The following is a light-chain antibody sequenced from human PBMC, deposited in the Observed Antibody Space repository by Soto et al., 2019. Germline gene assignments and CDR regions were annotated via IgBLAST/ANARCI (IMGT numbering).Light chain of an antibody. V-gene: IGLV2-11*01. CDR3: CSYAGSQRYV. Sequence: QSALTQPRSVSGSPGQSVTISCTGTSSDVGTYNYVSWYQQHPGKAPKVMIYDVSERPSGVPDRFSGSKSGNTASLTISGLQAEDEADYYGCSYAGSQRYVFGTGTKVTVL. CDR2: DVS. CDR1: SSDVGTYNY. J-gene: IGLJ1*01.